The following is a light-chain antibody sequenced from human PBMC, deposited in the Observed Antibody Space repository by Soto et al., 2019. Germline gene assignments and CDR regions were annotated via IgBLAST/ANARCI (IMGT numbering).Light chain of an antibody. J-gene: IGLJ3*02. CDR1: SSNIGSNT. CDR2: SNN. Sequence: QSVLTQPPSASGTPGQSVTISCSGSSSNIGSNTVNWYQHLPRTAPKLLIYSNNQRPSGVPDRFSGSKSGASVSLAVSRLQSEDEADYYCATWDDSLNGWVFGGGTKLTVL. V-gene: IGLV1-44*01. CDR3: ATWDDSLNGWV.